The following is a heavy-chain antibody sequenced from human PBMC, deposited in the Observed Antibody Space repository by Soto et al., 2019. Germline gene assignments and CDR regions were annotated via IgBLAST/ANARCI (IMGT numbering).Heavy chain of an antibody. CDR1: GYSFTGNS. J-gene: IGHJ3*02. CDR3: VRAMIVGQRDAFDI. Sequence: ASVKVSCKASGYSFTGNSMHWVRQAPGQGLEWLGWINPNNGGTNYAQKFQGRVTMTRDTSTSTAYMELNSLRSDDTAVYYCVRAMIVGQRDAFDIWGQGTMVTVSS. V-gene: IGHV1-2*02. CDR2: INPNNGGT. D-gene: IGHD3-22*01.